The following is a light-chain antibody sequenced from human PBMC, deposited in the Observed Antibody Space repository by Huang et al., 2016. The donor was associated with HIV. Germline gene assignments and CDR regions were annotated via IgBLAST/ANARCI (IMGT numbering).Light chain of an antibody. CDR2: GAS. CDR1: QSVSSN. CDR3: QQYNDWPPT. V-gene: IGKV3-15*01. J-gene: IGKJ1*01. Sequence: EIVMTQSPATLSVSPGERATLSCRASQSVSSNLAWYQHKPGQAPRLRIYGASTRATDIPARFSGSGSGTEFTLTFSSLQSEDFAVYYCQQYNDWPPTFGQGTKVEIK.